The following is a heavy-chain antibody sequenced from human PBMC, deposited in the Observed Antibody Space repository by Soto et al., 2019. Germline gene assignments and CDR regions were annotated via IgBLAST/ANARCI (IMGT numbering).Heavy chain of an antibody. CDR1: GGSISSSSYY. CDR2: IYYSGST. J-gene: IGHJ4*02. D-gene: IGHD2-15*01. CDR3: ARYSHDFESDY. V-gene: IGHV4-39*01. Sequence: PSETLSLTCTVSGGSISSSSYYWGWIRQPPGKGLEWIGSIYYSGSTYYNPSLKSRVTISVDTSKNQFSLKLSSVTAADTAVYYCARYSHDFESDYWGQGTLVTVS.